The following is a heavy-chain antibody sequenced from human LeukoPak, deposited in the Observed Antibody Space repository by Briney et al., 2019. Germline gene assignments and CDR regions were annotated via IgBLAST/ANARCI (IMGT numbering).Heavy chain of an antibody. J-gene: IGHJ4*02. CDR3: VSPTADYPFLYYFDS. CDR1: GFSFSSYS. V-gene: IGHV3-30*09. CDR2: ISSDGNSK. Sequence: PGGSLRLSCAASGFSFSSYSIHWGRQAPGKGLEWVAVISSDGNSKNFALSVKGRFAISRDNSKNTLFLQMNNLRSEDTALYYCVSPTADYPFLYYFDSWGQGTLVTVSS. D-gene: IGHD5-12*01.